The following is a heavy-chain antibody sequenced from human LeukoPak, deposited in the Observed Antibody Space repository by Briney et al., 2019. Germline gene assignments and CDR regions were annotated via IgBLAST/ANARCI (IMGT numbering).Heavy chain of an antibody. V-gene: IGHV1-2*02. Sequence: ASVKVSCKASGYTFTGYYMHWVRQAPGQGHEWEGWSKPNSGGTNYAQKFQGRVTMTRDTSISTAYMELSRLRSDDTAVYYCAREGTNWNYENNWFDPWGQGTLVTVSS. CDR2: SKPNSGGT. D-gene: IGHD1-7*01. J-gene: IGHJ5*02. CDR3: AREGTNWNYENNWFDP. CDR1: GYTFTGYY.